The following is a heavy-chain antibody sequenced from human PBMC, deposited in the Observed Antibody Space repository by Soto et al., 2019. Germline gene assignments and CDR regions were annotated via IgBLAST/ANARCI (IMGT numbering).Heavy chain of an antibody. Sequence: VHLVESGGVGVQPGGSLRLSCAASGFKFDDYTMFWVRQAPGKGLEWVSLISWDGATTFYADSVKGRFTISRDNNKNSLYLQMSSLKTEDTAVYYGAKDRPQWELHLTLEAWGQGTLVTVSS. J-gene: IGHJ5*02. CDR3: AKDRPQWELHLTLEA. D-gene: IGHD1-7*01. CDR2: ISWDGATT. CDR1: GFKFDDYT. V-gene: IGHV3-43*01.